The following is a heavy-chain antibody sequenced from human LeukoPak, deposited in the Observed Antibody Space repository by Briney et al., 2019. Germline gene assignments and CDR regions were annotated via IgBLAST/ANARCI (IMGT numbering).Heavy chain of an antibody. V-gene: IGHV3-21*01. CDR3: ARLSITFGGVIPFDY. D-gene: IGHD3-16*02. Sequence: PGGSLRLSCAASGFTFSSYSMNWVRQAPGKGLEWVSSISSSSSYIYYADSVKGRFTISRDNAKNSLYLQMNSLRAEDTAVYYCARLSITFGGVIPFDYWGQGTLVTVSS. CDR1: GFTFSSYS. CDR2: ISSSSSYI. J-gene: IGHJ4*02.